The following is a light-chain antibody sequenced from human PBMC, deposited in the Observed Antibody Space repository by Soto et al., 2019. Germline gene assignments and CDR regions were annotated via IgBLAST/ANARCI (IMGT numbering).Light chain of an antibody. CDR3: QQYDKWPLT. CDR1: QSVDIN. CDR2: GAS. J-gene: IGKJ4*01. Sequence: EIVMTQSPATLSVSPGERATLSCRASQSVDINLAWYQQKPSQAPRLLIFGASTRATGIPARFSGSGSGTDFTLTISSLQSEDFGVYFCQQYDKWPLTFGGGTKVEIK. V-gene: IGKV3D-15*01.